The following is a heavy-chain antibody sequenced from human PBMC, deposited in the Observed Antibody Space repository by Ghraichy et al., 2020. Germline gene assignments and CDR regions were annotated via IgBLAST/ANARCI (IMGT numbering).Heavy chain of an antibody. CDR3: AAELYNDGCCHFDY. CDR2: TVIGPGYT. J-gene: IGHJ4*02. V-gene: IGHV1-58*02. D-gene: IGHD5-18*01. CDR1: GFSFSTSA. Sequence: SVKVSCKASGFSFSTSAIQWVRQARGQRLEWVGWTVIGPGYTKYAENLQGRVTITKYISTGTVYMDLGSLTSEDAAVYYFAAELYNDGCCHFDYWGQGTLVTVSS.